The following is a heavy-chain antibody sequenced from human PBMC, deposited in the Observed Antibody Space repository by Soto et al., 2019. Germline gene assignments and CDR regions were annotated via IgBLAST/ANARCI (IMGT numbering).Heavy chain of an antibody. CDR1: GGSISSSNW. D-gene: IGHD6-19*01. CDR3: ARLRPSIAVAGTGEYYFDY. Sequence: QVQLQESGPGLVKPSGTLSLTCAVSGGSISSSNWWSWVRQPPGKGLEWIGEIYHSGSTNYNPSLKSRVTISVDTSKNQFSLKLSSVTAADTAVYYCARLRPSIAVAGTGEYYFDYWGQGTLVTVSS. V-gene: IGHV4-4*02. J-gene: IGHJ4*02. CDR2: IYHSGST.